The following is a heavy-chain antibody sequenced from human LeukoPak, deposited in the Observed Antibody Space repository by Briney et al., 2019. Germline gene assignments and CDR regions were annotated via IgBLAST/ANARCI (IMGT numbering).Heavy chain of an antibody. CDR1: GGSISSYY. CDR2: IYTSGST. J-gene: IGHJ4*02. D-gene: IGHD4-17*01. Sequence: SGTLSLTCTVSGGSISSYYWSWIRQPPGKGLEWIGYIYTSGSTNYNPSLRSRATMSVDKTKNQFSLTLTAVTAADTAVYYCVREGRTGDYEGYWGPGTLVTVSS. V-gene: IGHV4-4*08. CDR3: VREGRTGDYEGY.